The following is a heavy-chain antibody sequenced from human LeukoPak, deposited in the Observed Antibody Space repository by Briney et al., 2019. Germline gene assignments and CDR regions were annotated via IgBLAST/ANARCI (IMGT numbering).Heavy chain of an antibody. CDR2: IYYSGST. J-gene: IGHJ5*02. D-gene: IGHD2-15*01. Sequence: SETLSLTCTVSGGSISSYYWSWIRQPPGKGLEWIGYIYYSGSTNYNPSLKSRVTISVDTSKNQFSLKLSSVTAADTAVYYCARDCSGGSCYVAWGQGTLVTVSS. CDR3: ARDCSGGSCYVA. V-gene: IGHV4-59*01. CDR1: GGSISSYY.